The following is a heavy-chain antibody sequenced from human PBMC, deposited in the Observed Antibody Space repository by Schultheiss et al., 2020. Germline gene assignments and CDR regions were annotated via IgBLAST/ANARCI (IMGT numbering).Heavy chain of an antibody. CDR3: AREANYYDSSGLYYFDY. Sequence: GGSLRLSCAASGFTFSSYAMHWVRQAPGKGLEWVAVISYDGSNKYYADSVKGRFTISRDNSKNTLYLQMNSLRAEDTAVYYCAREANYYDSSGLYYFDYWGQGTLVTVSS. J-gene: IGHJ4*02. CDR2: ISYDGSNK. D-gene: IGHD3-22*01. CDR1: GFTFSSYA. V-gene: IGHV3-30-3*01.